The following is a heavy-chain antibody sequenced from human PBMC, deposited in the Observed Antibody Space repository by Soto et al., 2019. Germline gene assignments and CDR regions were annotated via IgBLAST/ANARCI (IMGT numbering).Heavy chain of an antibody. D-gene: IGHD3-22*01. Sequence: SVKVSFKASGGTFSSYALSWVRPAPGQGLEWMGGIIPIFGTANYAQKFQGRVTITADKSTSTAYMELSSLRSEDTAVYYCAKAIDESSGYYFDYWGQGTLVTVSS. CDR1: GGTFSSYA. V-gene: IGHV1-69*06. CDR3: AKAIDESSGYYFDY. CDR2: IIPIFGTA. J-gene: IGHJ4*02.